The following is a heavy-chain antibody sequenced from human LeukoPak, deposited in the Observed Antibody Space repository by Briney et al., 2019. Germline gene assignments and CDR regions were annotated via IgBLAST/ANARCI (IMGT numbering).Heavy chain of an antibody. CDR2: INHSGST. Sequence: SGTLSLTCAVYGGSFSGYYWSWIRQPPGKGLEWIGEINHSGSTNYNPSLKSRVTISVDTSKNQSSLKLSSVTAADTAVYYCARVGRDKGKDYWGQGTLVTVSS. D-gene: IGHD3/OR15-3a*01. CDR3: ARVGRDKGKDY. V-gene: IGHV4-34*01. J-gene: IGHJ4*02. CDR1: GGSFSGYY.